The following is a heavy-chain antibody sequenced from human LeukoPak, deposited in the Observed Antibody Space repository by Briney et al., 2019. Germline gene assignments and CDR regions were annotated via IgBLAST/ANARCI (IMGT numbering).Heavy chain of an antibody. D-gene: IGHD3/OR15-3a*01. CDR1: GFTFSSYA. V-gene: IGHV3-23*01. CDR3: ATGGLGISPFEY. CDR2: ISSSGVST. J-gene: IGHJ4*02. Sequence: GGSLRLSCAASGFTFSSYAMSWVRQAPGKGLEWVSPISSSGVSTYYADSVKGRFTISRDNSKNTLYLQMNSLRAEDTAIYYCATGGLGISPFEYWGQGILVTVSS.